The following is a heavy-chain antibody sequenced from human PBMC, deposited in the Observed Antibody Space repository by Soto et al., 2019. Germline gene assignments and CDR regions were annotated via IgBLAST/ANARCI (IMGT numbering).Heavy chain of an antibody. CDR1: GGSFSCYY. D-gene: IGHD6-6*01. CDR2: INHIGST. Sequence: SETLSLTCAVYGGSFSCYYLSWIRQPPGKGLEWIWEINHIGSTNYNPSLKSRVTISVDTSTNQFSLKLSSLNAADTAVYYCASTSEYSREITTWGQGTLVTVSS. J-gene: IGHJ5*02. V-gene: IGHV4-34*01. CDR3: ASTSEYSREITT.